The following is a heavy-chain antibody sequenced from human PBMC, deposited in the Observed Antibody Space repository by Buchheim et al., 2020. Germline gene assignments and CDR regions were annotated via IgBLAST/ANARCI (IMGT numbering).Heavy chain of an antibody. CDR3: ATSGDYRLEY. J-gene: IGHJ4*02. V-gene: IGHV4-4*02. CDR1: GASVSSGSW. D-gene: IGHD4-11*01. CDR2: MHHGGST. Sequence: QVQLQESGPGLVKPSGTLSLTCDVSGASVSSGSWWAWVRQPPGKGLEWLGEMHHGGSTNYNPSLKSRVTISVDKSKNHFSLRLSSVTAADTAVFDCATSGDYRLEYWGQGIL.